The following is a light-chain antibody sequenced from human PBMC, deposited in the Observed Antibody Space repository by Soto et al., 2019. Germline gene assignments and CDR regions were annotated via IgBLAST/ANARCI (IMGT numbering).Light chain of an antibody. J-gene: IGKJ1*01. V-gene: IGKV1-5*03. Sequence: DIQMPTSPSTLSGSVVERVTITCRASQTISSWLAWYQQKPGKAPKLLIYKASTLKSGVPSRFSGSGSGTEFTLTISSLQPDDFATYYCQHYNSYSEAFGQGTKVDIK. CDR1: QTISSW. CDR2: KAS. CDR3: QHYNSYSEA.